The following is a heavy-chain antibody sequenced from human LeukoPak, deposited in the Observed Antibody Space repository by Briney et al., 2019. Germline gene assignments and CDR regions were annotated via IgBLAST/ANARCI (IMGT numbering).Heavy chain of an antibody. Sequence: GASVKVSCKASGYTFSIYGISWLRQAPGQGLESVGWISGHNGDTNYIQKFQGRVTMTTDTSTSTAYMELRSLRSDDTAVYYCARGFHYDSSGYPYDYWGQGTLVTVSS. J-gene: IGHJ4*02. D-gene: IGHD3-22*01. V-gene: IGHV1-18*01. CDR1: GYTFSIYG. CDR2: ISGHNGDT. CDR3: ARGFHYDSSGYPYDY.